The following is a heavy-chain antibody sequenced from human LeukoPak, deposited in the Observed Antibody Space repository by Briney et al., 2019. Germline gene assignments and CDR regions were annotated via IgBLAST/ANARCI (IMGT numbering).Heavy chain of an antibody. Sequence: PSETLSLTCAVYVGSFSGYYWSWIRQPPGKGLEWIGEINHSGSTNYNPSLKSRVSISVVTSKNQFSLKLSSVTAADTAVYYCARGDYDILTGYSYFYYWGQGTLVTVSS. J-gene: IGHJ4*02. CDR1: VGSFSGYY. D-gene: IGHD3-9*01. CDR2: INHSGST. CDR3: ARGDYDILTGYSYFYY. V-gene: IGHV4-34*01.